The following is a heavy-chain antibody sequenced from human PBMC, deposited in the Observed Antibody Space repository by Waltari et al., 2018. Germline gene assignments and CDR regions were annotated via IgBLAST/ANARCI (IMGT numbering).Heavy chain of an antibody. CDR2: ISSNGNSK. J-gene: IGHJ4*02. V-gene: IGHV3-30*09. CDR1: GFPFRDFS. CDR3: ARGYCSGGVCYFDS. Sequence: QVQLVESGGGVVQPGRSLRLSGAASGFPFRDFSMHWVRSPPGKGLEWVALISSNGNSKSYADSVKGRFAISRDNSRNTLYVQMNSLRREDAAVYYCARGYCSGGVCYFDSWGQGTQVTVSS. D-gene: IGHD2-15*01.